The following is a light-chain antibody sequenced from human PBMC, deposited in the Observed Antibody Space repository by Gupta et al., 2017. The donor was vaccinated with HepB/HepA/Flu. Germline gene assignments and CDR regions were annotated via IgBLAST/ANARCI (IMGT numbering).Light chain of an antibody. J-gene: IGLJ3*02. V-gene: IGLV1-44*01. CDR3: AVWDDSLNGPV. CDR2: NNN. CDR1: SSNIRSNT. Sequence: QSVLTQPPSVSGTPGQRLTISCSGTSSNIRSNTVNWYQQLPGTAPKLRIYNNNERPSGVPDRFSASKSGTSASLAISGLQSEDEAEYSCAVWDDSLNGPVFGGGTKVTVL.